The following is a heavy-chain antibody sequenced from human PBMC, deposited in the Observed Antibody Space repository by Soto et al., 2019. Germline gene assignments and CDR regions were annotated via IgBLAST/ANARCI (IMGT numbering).Heavy chain of an antibody. D-gene: IGHD1-1*01. V-gene: IGHV4-30-2*01. CDR3: ARGDGNDVGWFDH. J-gene: IGHJ5*02. Sequence: QLQLKESGSGLVKPSQTLSLTCTVSGVSISRGGDSWNWVRQPPGKGLEWIGYIDHSGHTNYNPSYKSQVPLSDDRSTNEFSLKVNSVTAADTAVYYCARGDGNDVGWFDHWGQGTLVTVSS. CDR2: IDHSGHT. CDR1: GVSISRGGDS.